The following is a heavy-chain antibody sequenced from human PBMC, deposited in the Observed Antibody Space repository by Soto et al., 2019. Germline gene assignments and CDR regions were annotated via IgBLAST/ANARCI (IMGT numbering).Heavy chain of an antibody. D-gene: IGHD2-15*01. J-gene: IGHJ4*02. CDR1: GFTFRNYW. V-gene: IGHV3-74*01. CDR2: INSDGSTT. CDR3: ARTCSGGTCSFDY. Sequence: GGSLRLSCAASGFTFRNYWMHWVRQAPGKGLVWVSRINSDGSTTYYADSVKGRFTISRDNSENTLYLQMNSLRAEDTAVYYCARTCSGGTCSFDYWGQGTLVTVSS.